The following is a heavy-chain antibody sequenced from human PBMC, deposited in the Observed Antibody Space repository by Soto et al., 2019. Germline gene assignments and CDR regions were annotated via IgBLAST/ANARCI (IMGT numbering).Heavy chain of an antibody. CDR3: AIQGCSGGSCFPPYYYYGMDV. D-gene: IGHD2-15*01. J-gene: IGHJ6*02. V-gene: IGHV1-69*12. Sequence: QVQLVQSGAEVKKPGSSVKVSCKASGGTFSSYAISWVRQAPGQGLEWMGGIIPIFGTANHAQKFQGRVTITADESTNKAYMELSSLRSEDTAVYYCAIQGCSGGSCFPPYYYYGMDVWGQGTTVIVSS. CDR1: GGTFSSYA. CDR2: IIPIFGTA.